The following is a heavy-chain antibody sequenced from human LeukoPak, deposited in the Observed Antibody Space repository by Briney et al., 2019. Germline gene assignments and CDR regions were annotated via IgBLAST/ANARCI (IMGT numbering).Heavy chain of an antibody. V-gene: IGHV1-18*01. CDR2: ISAYNGNT. J-gene: IGHJ6*03. Sequence: GASVKVSCKASRYSFSHFDIAWVRQAPGQGLEWMGWISAYNGNTNYAQKLQGRVTMTTDTSTSTAYMELRSLRSDDTAVYYCARGGSYPYYYYYMDVWGKGTTVTVSS. D-gene: IGHD1-26*01. CDR1: RYSFSHFD. CDR3: ARGGSYPYYYYYMDV.